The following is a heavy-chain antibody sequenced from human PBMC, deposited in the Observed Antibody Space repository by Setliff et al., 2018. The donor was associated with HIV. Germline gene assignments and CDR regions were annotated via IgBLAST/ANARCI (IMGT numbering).Heavy chain of an antibody. D-gene: IGHD2-2*01. CDR2: IRGKAYGGTT. J-gene: IGHJ4*02. V-gene: IGHV3-49*03. Sequence: GVLRLSCKGSGFTFGDSVMSWFRQAPGKGLEWVGFIRGKAYGGTTEYAASVKGRFTISRDDSKSIAYLQMDSLKTEGTAVYYCTRDWCSSTSCYVGNWGQGTLVTVSS. CDR1: GFTFGDSV. CDR3: TRDWCSSTSCYVGN.